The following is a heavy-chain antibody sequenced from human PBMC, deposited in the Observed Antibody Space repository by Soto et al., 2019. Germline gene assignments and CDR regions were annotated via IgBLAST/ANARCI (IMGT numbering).Heavy chain of an antibody. CDR1: GGSIGPYY. D-gene: IGHD2-21*02. CDR3: ARDPGVTRFDY. V-gene: IGHV4-4*07. Sequence: TSETLSLTCTVSGGSIGPYYWNWIRQPAGKGLEWIGRIYPSGTTKYNPSLKSRVTVSVDTSKNQLFLRLTSVTAADTAVYYCARDPGVTRFDYWGQGALVTLSS. CDR2: IYPSGTT. J-gene: IGHJ4*02.